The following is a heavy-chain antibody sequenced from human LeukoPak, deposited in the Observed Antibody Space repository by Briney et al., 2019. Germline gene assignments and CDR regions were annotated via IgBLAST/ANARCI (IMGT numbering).Heavy chain of an antibody. CDR2: INPNSGGT. V-gene: IGHV1-2*02. CDR1: GYTFTGYY. J-gene: IGHJ6*02. Sequence: GASVKVSCKASGYTFTGYYMHWVRQALGQGLEWMGWINPNSGGTNYAQKFQGRVTMTRDTSISTAYMELSRLRSDDTAVYYCATSDIVVVPAAKDYYYYYGMDVWGQGTTVTVSS. D-gene: IGHD2-2*01. CDR3: ATSDIVVVPAAKDYYYYYGMDV.